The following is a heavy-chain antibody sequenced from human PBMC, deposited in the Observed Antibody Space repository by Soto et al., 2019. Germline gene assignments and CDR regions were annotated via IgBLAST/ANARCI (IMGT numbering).Heavy chain of an antibody. CDR1: GGSVSSGSYY. CDR3: ARVEYSSGWYEP. J-gene: IGHJ5*02. D-gene: IGHD6-19*01. V-gene: IGHV4-61*01. CDR2: IYYSGST. Sequence: SETLSLTCTVSGGSVSSGSYYWTWIRQPPGKGLEWIGYIYYSGSTNYNPSLKSRVTISVDTSKNQFSLRLSSVTAADTAVYYCARVEYSSGWYEPWGQGTLVTVSS.